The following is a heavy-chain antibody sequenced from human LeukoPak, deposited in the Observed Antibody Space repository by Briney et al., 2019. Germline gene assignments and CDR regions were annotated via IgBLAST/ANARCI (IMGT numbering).Heavy chain of an antibody. V-gene: IGHV4-34*01. CDR2: INHRGRT. J-gene: IGHJ4*02. CDR1: GGSFSGYC. CDR3: ARGLTTVTTVRYFDY. D-gene: IGHD4-17*01. Sequence: SETLSLTCAVCGGSFSGYCWSWIRQPPGKGLEWIGEINHRGRTNYNPSLKSRVTISVDTSKNQFSLKLSSVTAADTAVYYCARGLTTVTTVRYFDYWGQGTLVTVSS.